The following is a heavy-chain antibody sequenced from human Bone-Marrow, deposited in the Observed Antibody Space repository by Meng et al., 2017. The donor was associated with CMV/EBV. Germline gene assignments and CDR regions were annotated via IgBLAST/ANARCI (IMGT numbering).Heavy chain of an antibody. D-gene: IGHD3-22*01. CDR2: IIPILGIA. CDR3: ARDQWLSTPSYYYYYGMDV. V-gene: IGHV1-69*04. CDR1: GGTFSSYT. J-gene: IGHJ6*02. Sequence: SVKVSCKASGGTFSSYTISWVRQAPGQGLEWMGRIIPILGIANYAQKFQGRVTITADKSTSTAYMELSSLRSDDTAVYYCARDQWLSTPSYYYYYGMDVWGQGTTVTVSS.